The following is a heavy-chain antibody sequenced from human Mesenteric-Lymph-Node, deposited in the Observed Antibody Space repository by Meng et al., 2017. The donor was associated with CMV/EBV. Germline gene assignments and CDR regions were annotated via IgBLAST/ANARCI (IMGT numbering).Heavy chain of an antibody. CDR2: IYYSGSS. D-gene: IGHD6-13*01. CDR3: AGLYRIAAAGTGYYYYGMDV. Sequence: SETLSLTCSVSGGSISSSSCYWGWIRQPPGKGLEWIGSIYYSGSSYYNPSLKSRVTISVDTSKNQFSLKLSSVTAADTAVYYCAGLYRIAAAGTGYYYYGMDVWGQGTTVTVSS. CDR1: GGSISSSSCY. J-gene: IGHJ6*02. V-gene: IGHV4-39*01.